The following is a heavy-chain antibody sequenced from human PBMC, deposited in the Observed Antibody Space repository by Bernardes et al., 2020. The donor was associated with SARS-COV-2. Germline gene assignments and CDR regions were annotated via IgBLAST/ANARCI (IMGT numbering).Heavy chain of an antibody. CDR2: ISGSGSVM. CDR1: GFTFQNSE. Sequence: GGSLRLSCAASGFTFQNSEMNWVRQAPGPGLEWISYISGSGSVMYYADSVKGRFTFSRDNAKNSLSLQMDSLTADDTAVYYCARYSLGFDYWGQGTRVTVSS. CDR3: ARYSLGFDY. V-gene: IGHV3-48*03. D-gene: IGHD2-21*01. J-gene: IGHJ4*02.